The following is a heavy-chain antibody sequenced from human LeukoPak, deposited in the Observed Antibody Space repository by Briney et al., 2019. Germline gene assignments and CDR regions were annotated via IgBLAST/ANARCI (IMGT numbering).Heavy chain of an antibody. D-gene: IGHD6-19*01. CDR2: IYPGVSDT. Sequence: GESLKISCKGSGYSFINYWIGWVRQMPGKGLEWMAIIYPGVSDTKYSPSFQGQVTISADKSITTAYLQWSSLKASDTAMYYCAILSSGWYYFDYWGQGTLVTVSS. V-gene: IGHV5-51*01. J-gene: IGHJ4*02. CDR1: GYSFINYW. CDR3: AILSSGWYYFDY.